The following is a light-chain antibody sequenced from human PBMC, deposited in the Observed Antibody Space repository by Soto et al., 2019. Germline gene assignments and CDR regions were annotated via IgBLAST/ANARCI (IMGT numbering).Light chain of an antibody. J-gene: IGKJ4*01. CDR3: QQFNNYPLT. Sequence: AIQLTQSPSSLSASVGDRVSITCRASQGISSALAWYQQKPGKAPKLLIYDASSLESGVPSRFSGSGSGTDFTLTISSLQPGDSATYSCQQFNNYPLTFGGGTRVEIK. CDR1: QGISSA. CDR2: DAS. V-gene: IGKV1D-13*01.